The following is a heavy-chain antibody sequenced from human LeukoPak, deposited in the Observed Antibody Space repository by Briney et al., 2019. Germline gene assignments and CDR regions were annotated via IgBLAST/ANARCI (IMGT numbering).Heavy chain of an antibody. CDR2: MNPNSGNT. J-gene: IGHJ6*03. D-gene: IGHD5-24*01. V-gene: IGHV1-8*03. CDR1: GYTFTSYD. Sequence: ASVKVSCKASGYTFTSYDINWVRQATGQGLEWMGWMNPNSGNTGYAQKFQGGVTITRNTSISTAYMELSSLRSEDTAVYYCARRATAMAYYYYVDVWGKGTTVTVSS. CDR3: ARRATAMAYYYYVDV.